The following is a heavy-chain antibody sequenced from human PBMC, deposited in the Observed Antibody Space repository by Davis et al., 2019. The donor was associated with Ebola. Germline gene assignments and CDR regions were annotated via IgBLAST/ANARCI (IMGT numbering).Heavy chain of an antibody. CDR2: INPSGGST. CDR3: ARDYYDSSGYGPSWYFDL. J-gene: IGHJ2*01. V-gene: IGHV1-46*01. Sequence: ASVKVSCKTSGYTFTSYFLHWVRQAPGQGLEWMGIINPSGGSTSYAQKFQGRVTMTTDTSTSTAYMELRSLRSDDTAVYYCARDYYDSSGYGPSWYFDLWGRGTLVTVSS. D-gene: IGHD3-22*01. CDR1: GYTFTSYF.